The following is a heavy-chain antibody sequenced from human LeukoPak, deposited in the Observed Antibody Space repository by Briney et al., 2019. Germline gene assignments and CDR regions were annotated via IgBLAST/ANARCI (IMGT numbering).Heavy chain of an antibody. V-gene: IGHV4-38-2*02. CDR3: ARDIARDPYYYYGMDV. D-gene: IGHD2-15*01. CDR2: IYHSGST. CDR1: GYSISSGYY. Sequence: SETLSLTCAVSGYSISSGYYWGWIRQPPGKGLEWIGSIYHSGSTYYNPSLKSRVTISVDTSKNQFSLKLSSVTAADTAVYYCARDIARDPYYYYGMDVWGKGTTVTVSS. J-gene: IGHJ6*04.